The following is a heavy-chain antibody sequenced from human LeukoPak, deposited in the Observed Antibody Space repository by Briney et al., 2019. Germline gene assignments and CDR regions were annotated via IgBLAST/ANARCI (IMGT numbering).Heavy chain of an antibody. Sequence: SETLSLTCTVSGGSISSGSYYWRWLRQPPGKGLEWIGSIYYSGSTYYNPSLKSRVTISVDTSKNQFSLKLSSVTAADTAVYYCARPYDSSGYYYEGDYWGQGTLVTVSS. V-gene: IGHV4-39*01. CDR2: IYYSGST. D-gene: IGHD3-22*01. CDR3: ARPYDSSGYYYEGDY. J-gene: IGHJ4*02. CDR1: GGSISSGSYY.